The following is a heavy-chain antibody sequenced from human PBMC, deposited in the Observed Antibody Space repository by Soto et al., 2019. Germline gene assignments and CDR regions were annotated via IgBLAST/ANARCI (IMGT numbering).Heavy chain of an antibody. CDR3: ARWSYYFDSSGYYYYYYYGMDV. J-gene: IGHJ6*02. V-gene: IGHV1-69*01. CDR1: GGTFSSYA. CDR2: IIPIFGTA. D-gene: IGHD3-22*01. Sequence: QVQLVQSGAEVKKPGSSVKVSCKASGGTFSSYAISWVRQAPGQGLEWMGGIIPIFGTANYAQKFQGRVTITADESTSTAYMELSSLRSEDTAVYYCARWSYYFDSSGYYYYYYYGMDVWGQGTTVTVSS.